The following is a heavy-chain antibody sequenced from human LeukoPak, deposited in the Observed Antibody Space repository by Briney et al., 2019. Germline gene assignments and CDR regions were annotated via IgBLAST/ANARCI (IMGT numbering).Heavy chain of an antibody. CDR3: AKEYCSSTSCYADY. D-gene: IGHD2-2*01. J-gene: IGHJ4*02. Sequence: GSLRLSCAASGFTFSSYAMSWVRQAPGKGLEWVSAISGSGGSTYYADSVKGRFTISRDNSKNTLYLQMNSLRAEDTAVYYRAKEYCSSTSCYADYWGQGTLVTVSS. CDR1: GFTFSSYA. V-gene: IGHV3-23*01. CDR2: ISGSGGST.